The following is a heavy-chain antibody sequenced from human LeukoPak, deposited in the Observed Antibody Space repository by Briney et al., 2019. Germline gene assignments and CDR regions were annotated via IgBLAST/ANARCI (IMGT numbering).Heavy chain of an antibody. CDR2: ISWNSGSI. Sequence: GGSLRLSCAASGFTFDDYAMHWVRQTPGKGLEWVSGISWNSGSIGYADSVKGRFTISRDNAKNSLYLQMNSLRAEDTALYYCATEGAYGSGSYYDYWGQGTLVTVSS. D-gene: IGHD3-10*01. CDR3: ATEGAYGSGSYYDY. CDR1: GFTFDDYA. V-gene: IGHV3-9*01. J-gene: IGHJ4*02.